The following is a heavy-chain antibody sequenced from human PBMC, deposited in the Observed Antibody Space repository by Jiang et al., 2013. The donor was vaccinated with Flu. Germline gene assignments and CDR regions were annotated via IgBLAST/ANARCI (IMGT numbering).Heavy chain of an antibody. CDR2: INPSGGST. CDR3: ARDYYDSSGYYPFYIFYYYYGMDV. J-gene: IGHJ6*02. CDR1: GYTFTSYY. D-gene: IGHD3-22*01. Sequence: SGAEVKKPGASVKVSCKASGYTFTSYYMHWVRQAPGQGLEWMGIINPSGGSTSYAQKFQGRVTMTRDTSTSTVYMELSSLRSEDTAVYYCARDYYDSSGYYPFYIFYYYYGMDVWGQGTTVTVSS. V-gene: IGHV1-46*03.